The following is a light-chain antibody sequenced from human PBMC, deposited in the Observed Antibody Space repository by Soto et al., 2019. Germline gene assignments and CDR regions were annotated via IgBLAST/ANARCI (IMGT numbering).Light chain of an antibody. J-gene: IGLJ2*01. CDR2: QDS. Sequence: SYELTQPRSVSVSPGQTASITCSGDKLGDKYACWYQQKPGQSPVLVIYQDSKRPSGIPERFSGSNSGNTATLTISGTQAMDEADYYCQAWDSSTVVFGGGTKVTV. CDR3: QAWDSSTVV. V-gene: IGLV3-1*01. CDR1: KLGDKY.